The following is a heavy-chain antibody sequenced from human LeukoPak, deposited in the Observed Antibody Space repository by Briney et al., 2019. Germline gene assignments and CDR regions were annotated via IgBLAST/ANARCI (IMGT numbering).Heavy chain of an antibody. Sequence: PGGSLRLSCAASGFTFSRFWMSWVRQAPGKGLEWVANIKQDGSEKYYVDSVKGRFTISRDNAKNSLHLKMSSLRAEDTAIYYCASASPAGDYWGQGTQVTVSS. CDR3: ASASPAGDY. D-gene: IGHD2-2*01. V-gene: IGHV3-7*01. CDR2: IKQDGSEK. J-gene: IGHJ4*02. CDR1: GFTFSRFW.